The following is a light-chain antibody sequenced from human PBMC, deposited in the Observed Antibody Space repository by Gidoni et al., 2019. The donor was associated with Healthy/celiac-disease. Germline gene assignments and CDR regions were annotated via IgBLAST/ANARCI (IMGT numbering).Light chain of an antibody. V-gene: IGLV2-14*01. J-gene: IGLJ1*01. CDR1: SNAVGDYNY. CDR2: DVS. CDR3: SSYTSSSTLA. Sequence: QSALTQPASVSGSRGTSSSISCTGPSNAVGDYNYVSWYQQPPGKAPELMIYDVSNRPAGVSNLFSGSKSGNTASLTISGLQAEDEADYYCSSYTSSSTLAFGTGTKVTVL.